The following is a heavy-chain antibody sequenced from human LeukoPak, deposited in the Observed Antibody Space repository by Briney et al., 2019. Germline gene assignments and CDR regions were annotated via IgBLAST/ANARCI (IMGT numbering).Heavy chain of an antibody. D-gene: IGHD2-15*01. CDR2: ISGSGGST. Sequence: GGSLRLSCAASGFTFSSYAMSWVRQGPGKGLEWVSAISGSGGSTYYADSVKGRITISRDNSKNTLYLQMNSLRAEDTAIYYCAKNGDRGAYCTGGTCYPYFYYYMDVWGKGTTVTI. CDR3: AKNGDRGAYCTGGTCYPYFYYYMDV. CDR1: GFTFSSYA. J-gene: IGHJ6*03. V-gene: IGHV3-23*01.